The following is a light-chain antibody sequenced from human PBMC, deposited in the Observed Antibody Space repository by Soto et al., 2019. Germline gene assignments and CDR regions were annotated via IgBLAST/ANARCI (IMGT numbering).Light chain of an antibody. CDR2: DAS. J-gene: IGKJ4*01. CDR1: QSVGNS. V-gene: IGKV3-11*01. Sequence: EIVLTQSPDTLSLSPGEGATLSCRASQSVGNSFAWYQQKAGQAPRLLIYDASKRATGVPARFSGSGSGTDFTLTISSLEPEDFAVYSCQQRRNWPLTFGGGTNIDIK. CDR3: QQRRNWPLT.